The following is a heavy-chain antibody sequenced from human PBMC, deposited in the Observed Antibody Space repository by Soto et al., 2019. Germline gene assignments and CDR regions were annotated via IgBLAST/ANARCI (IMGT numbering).Heavy chain of an antibody. V-gene: IGHV4-31*03. CDR2: IYYSGST. Sequence: SETLSLTCTVSGGSISSGGYYWSWIRQHPGKGLEWIGYIYYSGSTYYNPSLKSRVTISVDTSKNQFSLKLSSVTAADTAVYYCARDRWCGGNSVNYYYYGMDVWGKGTTVTVSS. J-gene: IGHJ6*04. CDR1: GGSISSGGYY. D-gene: IGHD2-21*02. CDR3: ARDRWCGGNSVNYYYYGMDV.